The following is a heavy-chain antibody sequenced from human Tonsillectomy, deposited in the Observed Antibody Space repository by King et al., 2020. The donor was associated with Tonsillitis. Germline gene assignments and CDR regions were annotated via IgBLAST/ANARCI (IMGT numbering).Heavy chain of an antibody. Sequence: VQLVESGGGVVQPGRSLRLSCAASGFSLRSYGMHWVRQAPGKGLEWVGVIWYDGSNEHYADSVQGRFSISRDISKNTLYLQMNSLRADDTAVYYCARDGVSGSDWGGLDYWGQGTLVTVSS. CDR1: GFSLRSYG. D-gene: IGHD2-21*02. V-gene: IGHV3-33*01. CDR2: IWYDGSNE. CDR3: ARDGVSGSDWGGLDY. J-gene: IGHJ4*02.